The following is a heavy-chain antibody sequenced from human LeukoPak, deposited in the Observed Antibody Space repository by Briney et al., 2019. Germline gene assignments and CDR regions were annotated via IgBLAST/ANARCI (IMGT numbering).Heavy chain of an antibody. Sequence: GGSLRLSCAASGFTFSDYYMSWIRQAPGKGLEWVSYISSSGSTIYYADSVKGRFTISRDNAKNSLYLQMNSLRAEDTAVYYCANWGQYCSSTSCLSAFDIWGQGTMVTVSS. CDR3: ANWGQYCSSTSCLSAFDI. CDR1: GFTFSDYY. V-gene: IGHV3-11*01. J-gene: IGHJ3*02. D-gene: IGHD2-2*01. CDR2: ISSSGSTI.